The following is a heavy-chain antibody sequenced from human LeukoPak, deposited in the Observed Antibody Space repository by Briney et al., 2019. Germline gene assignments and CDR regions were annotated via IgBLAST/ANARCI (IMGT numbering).Heavy chain of an antibody. J-gene: IGHJ4*02. Sequence: GGSLRLSCAASGFRFSDYYMSWIRQAPGKGLEGGSYISSSGNTIYYADSVRGRFTISRDNAKNSLYLQMNSLRAEDTAVYYCARVPFYDTSGLYYFDYWGQGTLVTVSS. CDR1: GFRFSDYY. CDR2: ISSSGNTI. CDR3: ARVPFYDTSGLYYFDY. V-gene: IGHV3-11*01. D-gene: IGHD3-22*01.